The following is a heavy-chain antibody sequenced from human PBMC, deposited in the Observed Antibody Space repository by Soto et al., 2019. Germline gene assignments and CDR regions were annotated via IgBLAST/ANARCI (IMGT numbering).Heavy chain of an antibody. Sequence: GGSLRLSCAASGFTFSSYAMHWVRQAPGKGLEWVAVISYDGSNKYYADSVKGRFTISRDNSKNTLYLQMNSLRAEDTAVYYYTRGGATVTTLRSACDIWG. J-gene: IGHJ3*02. CDR3: TRGGATVTTLRSACDI. D-gene: IGHD4-17*01. V-gene: IGHV3-30-3*01. CDR1: GFTFSSYA. CDR2: ISYDGSNK.